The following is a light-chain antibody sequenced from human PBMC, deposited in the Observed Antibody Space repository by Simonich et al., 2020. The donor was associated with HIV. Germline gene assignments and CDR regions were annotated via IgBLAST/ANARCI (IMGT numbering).Light chain of an antibody. Sequence: EIVMTQSPATLSVSPGERATPSCRASQLVSSNLAWYQQKPGQAPRLLIYCASTRANGIPARFSGSGSGTEFTLTISSLQSEDFAVYYCQQYNNWPPLTFGGGTKVEIK. CDR1: QLVSSN. J-gene: IGKJ4*01. CDR2: CAS. CDR3: QQYNNWPPLT. V-gene: IGKV3-15*01.